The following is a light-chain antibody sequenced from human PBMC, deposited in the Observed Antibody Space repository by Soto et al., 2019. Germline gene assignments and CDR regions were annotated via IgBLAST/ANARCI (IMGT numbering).Light chain of an antibody. CDR3: SSYTSSSTPYV. Sequence: QSALTQPAYVSGSPGQSITISCTGTSSDVSGYNYVSWYQQHPGKAPKLMIYDVSNRPSGVSNRFSGSKSGNTASLTIFGFQAEDEADYYCSSYTSSSTPYVFVTGTKVTVL. CDR1: SSDVSGYNY. J-gene: IGLJ1*01. CDR2: DVS. V-gene: IGLV2-14*01.